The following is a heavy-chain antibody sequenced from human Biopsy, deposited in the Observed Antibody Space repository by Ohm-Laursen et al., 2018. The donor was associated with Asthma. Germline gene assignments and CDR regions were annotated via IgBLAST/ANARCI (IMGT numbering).Heavy chain of an antibody. V-gene: IGHV3-9*01. Sequence: SLRLSCAASGFKFDEYTMHWVRQAPGKGLEWVSGIIWNSATIGYADSVEGRFTISRDNAKKLLFLQMNSLRAEDTAVYYCARTFHFWSPYHAEHYQLWGQGTLVTVSS. J-gene: IGHJ1*01. CDR1: GFKFDEYT. CDR2: IIWNSATI. D-gene: IGHD3-3*01. CDR3: ARTFHFWSPYHAEHYQL.